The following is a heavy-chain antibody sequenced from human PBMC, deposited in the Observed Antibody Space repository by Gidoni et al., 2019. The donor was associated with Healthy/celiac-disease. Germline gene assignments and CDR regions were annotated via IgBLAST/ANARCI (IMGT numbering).Heavy chain of an antibody. Sequence: EVQLVESGGGLVQPGGSLRLSCAASGFTFRSYEMNWVRQAPGKGREWVSYISSSCSTIYYADSVKGRFTISRDNAKNSLYLQMNSLRAEDTAVYYCARGAWGWENYYFDYWGQGTLVTVSS. V-gene: IGHV3-48*03. D-gene: IGHD1-26*01. CDR2: ISSSCSTI. J-gene: IGHJ4*02. CDR1: GFTFRSYE. CDR3: ARGAWGWENYYFDY.